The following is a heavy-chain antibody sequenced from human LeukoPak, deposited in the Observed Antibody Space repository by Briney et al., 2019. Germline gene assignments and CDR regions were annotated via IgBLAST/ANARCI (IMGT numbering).Heavy chain of an antibody. Sequence: PDRSLRLSCAASGFTFDDYAMHWVRQAPGKGLEWVSGISWNSGSIGYADSVKGRFTISRDNAKNSLYLQMNSLRAEDTALYYCAKDGSTQSRAPYYYGMDDWGQGTTVTVSS. CDR3: AKDGSTQSRAPYYYGMDD. D-gene: IGHD2/OR15-2a*01. CDR1: GFTFDDYA. CDR2: ISWNSGSI. V-gene: IGHV3-9*01. J-gene: IGHJ6*02.